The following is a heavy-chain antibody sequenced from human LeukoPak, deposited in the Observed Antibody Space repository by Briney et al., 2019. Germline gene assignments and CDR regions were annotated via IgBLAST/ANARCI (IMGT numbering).Heavy chain of an antibody. CDR3: ARNGWKSLDY. J-gene: IGHJ4*02. Sequence: GGSLRLSCAASGFTFSSYSMNWVRQAPGKGLEWVSYISSSSSSTIYYADSVKGRFTISRDNAKNSLCLQMNSLRDEDTAVYYCARNGWKSLDYWGQGTLVTVSS. CDR2: ISSSSSSTI. D-gene: IGHD1-1*01. V-gene: IGHV3-48*02. CDR1: GFTFSSYS.